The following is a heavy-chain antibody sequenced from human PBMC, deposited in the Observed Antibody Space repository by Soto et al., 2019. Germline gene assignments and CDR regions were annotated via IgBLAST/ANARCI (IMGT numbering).Heavy chain of an antibody. J-gene: IGHJ4*02. Sequence: GGSLRLSCAASGFTFSSYAMSWVRQAPGKGLEWVSAISGSGGSTYYADSVKGRFTISRDNSKNTLYLQMNSLRAEDTAVYYCAKDQVGITIFGVVTPFDYWGQGTLVTVSS. CDR2: ISGSGGST. CDR1: GFTFSSYA. D-gene: IGHD3-3*01. CDR3: AKDQVGITIFGVVTPFDY. V-gene: IGHV3-23*01.